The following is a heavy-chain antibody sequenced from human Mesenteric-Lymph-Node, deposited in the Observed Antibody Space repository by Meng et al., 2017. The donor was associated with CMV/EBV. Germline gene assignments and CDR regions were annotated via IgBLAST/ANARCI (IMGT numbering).Heavy chain of an antibody. CDR1: GYTFTSYD. Sequence: ASVKVSCKASGYTFTSYDINWVRQATGQGLEWMGWMNPNSGNTGYAQKFQGRVTITRNTSISTAYMELSSLRSEDTAVYYCARGVSSPLSPSSPLDHWGQGTLVTVSS. V-gene: IGHV1-8*03. D-gene: IGHD6-13*01. J-gene: IGHJ4*02. CDR3: ARGVSSPLSPSSPLDH. CDR2: MNPNSGNT.